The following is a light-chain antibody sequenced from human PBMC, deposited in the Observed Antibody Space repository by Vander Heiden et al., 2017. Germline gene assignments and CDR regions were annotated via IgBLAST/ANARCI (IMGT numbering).Light chain of an antibody. CDR3: QHSYSTPRYT. V-gene: IGKV1-39*01. CDR1: QSISSY. Sequence: DIQMTQSPSSLSASVGDRVTITCRASQSISSYLNWYQQKPGKAPKLLIYAASSLQSGVPSRFSRSGSGTDFTLTIRSLQPEDFATYYCQHSYSTPRYTFGQGTKLEIK. J-gene: IGKJ2*01. CDR2: AAS.